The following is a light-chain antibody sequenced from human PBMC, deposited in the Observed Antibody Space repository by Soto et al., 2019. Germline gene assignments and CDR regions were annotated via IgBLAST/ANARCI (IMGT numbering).Light chain of an antibody. Sequence: MGLTQSPATLSLSPGERATLSCRASQSVSSYLACAQHKPGQAPRLLIYDASNRATGIPARFSGSGSGTDVTRTISRLEPEDFAVYYCQQRSNWAPLTFGGGNKVEIK. CDR1: QSVSSY. V-gene: IGKV3-11*01. CDR3: QQRSNWAPLT. J-gene: IGKJ4*01. CDR2: DAS.